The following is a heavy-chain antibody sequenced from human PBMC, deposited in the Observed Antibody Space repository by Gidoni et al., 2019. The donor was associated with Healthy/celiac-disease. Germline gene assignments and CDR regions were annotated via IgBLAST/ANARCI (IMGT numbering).Heavy chain of an antibody. CDR1: GFTFDDYA. CDR3: AKDLGVDYGGNSISRPSFDY. V-gene: IGHV3-9*01. CDR2: ISWNSGSI. J-gene: IGHJ4*02. D-gene: IGHD4-17*01. Sequence: EVQLVESGGGLVQPGRSLRLSCAASGFTFDDYAMHWVRQAPGKGLEWVSGISWNSGSIGYADSVKGRFTISRDNAKNSLYLQMNSLRAEDTALYYCAKDLGVDYGGNSISRPSFDYWGQGTLVTVSS.